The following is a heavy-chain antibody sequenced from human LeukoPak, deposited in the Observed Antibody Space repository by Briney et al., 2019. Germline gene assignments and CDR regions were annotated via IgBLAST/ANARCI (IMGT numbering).Heavy chain of an antibody. CDR1: GFTFSSYG. J-gene: IGHJ4*02. CDR2: ISYDGSNK. D-gene: IGHD3-22*01. Sequence: HPGGSLRLSCAASGFTFSSYGMHWVRQAPGKGLEWVAVISYDGSNKYYADSVKGRFTISRDNSKNTLYLQMNSLRAEDTAVYYCAKDRHYYDSSGYYYFDYWGQGTLVTVSS. V-gene: IGHV3-30*18. CDR3: AKDRHYYDSSGYYYFDY.